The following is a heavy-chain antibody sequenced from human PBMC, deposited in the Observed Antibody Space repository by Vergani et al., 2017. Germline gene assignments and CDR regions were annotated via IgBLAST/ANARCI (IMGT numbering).Heavy chain of an antibody. Sequence: QVQLVQSGAEVKKPGASVKVSCKASGYTFTSYDINWVRQATGQGLEWMGWMNPNSGNTGYAQKVQGRVTMTRNTSISTAYMELSSLGSEDTAVYYCARSGQLTRITIFGVVHSDRNWFDPWGQGTLVTVSS. D-gene: IGHD3-3*01. V-gene: IGHV1-8*01. CDR2: MNPNSGNT. CDR1: GYTFTSYD. J-gene: IGHJ5*02. CDR3: ARSGQLTRITIFGVVHSDRNWFDP.